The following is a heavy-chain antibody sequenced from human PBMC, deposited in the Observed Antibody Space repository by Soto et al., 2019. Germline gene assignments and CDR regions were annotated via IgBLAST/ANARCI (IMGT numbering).Heavy chain of an antibody. CDR2: ISGSSGST. Sequence: GGSLRLSCAASGFTFSSYSMNWVRQAPGKGLEWVSSISGSSGSTYYADSVKGRFTISRDNSKNTLYLQMNSLRAEDTAVYYWAKDRTVTITPYYYYGMDVWGQGTTVTVSS. CDR3: AKDRTVTITPYYYYGMDV. CDR1: GFTFSSYS. J-gene: IGHJ6*02. D-gene: IGHD4-4*01. V-gene: IGHV3-23*01.